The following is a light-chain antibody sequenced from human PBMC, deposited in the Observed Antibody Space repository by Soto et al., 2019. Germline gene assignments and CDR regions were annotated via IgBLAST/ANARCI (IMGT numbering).Light chain of an antibody. CDR2: DAS. Sequence: ENVLTQSPATLSLSPGERATLSCRASQSVSNYVAWYQQKPGQAPRLLIYDASNRATGIPARFSGSGSGTDFTLTISSLEPEDFATYYCLQHNTYPRTFGQGTKVEMK. V-gene: IGKV3-11*01. CDR3: LQHNTYPRT. J-gene: IGKJ1*01. CDR1: QSVSNY.